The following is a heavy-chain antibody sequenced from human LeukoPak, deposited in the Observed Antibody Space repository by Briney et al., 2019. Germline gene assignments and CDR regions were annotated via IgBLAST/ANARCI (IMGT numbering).Heavy chain of an antibody. CDR1: GFTFSDYY. CDR3: SSGYESDYFFYYGMDV. J-gene: IGHJ6*02. CDR2: ISSSSRST. V-gene: IGHV3-11*06. Sequence: SGSLPVSRAASGFTFSDYYISWIRQAPGKGLEWVSYISSSSRSTTYADSVKGRFTISRDNAKNSLYLQMNSLRAEDTAVYYCSSGYESDYFFYYGMDVWGQG. D-gene: IGHD5-12*01.